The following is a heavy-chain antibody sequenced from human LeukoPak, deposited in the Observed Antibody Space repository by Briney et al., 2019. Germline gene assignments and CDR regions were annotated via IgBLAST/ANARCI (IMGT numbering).Heavy chain of an antibody. CDR2: IFDSGTT. CDR1: GGSISTYF. V-gene: IGHV4-59*01. D-gene: IGHD3-22*01. CDR3: ARAGEYYYDSSGYYDY. J-gene: IGHJ4*02. Sequence: SGTLSLTCTVSGGSISTYFWHWIRQPPGKGLEWMGYIFDSGTTAYNTSLKRRVTMSVDTSKNQFSLTLSSVTAADTAVYYCARAGEYYYDSSGYYDYWGQGTLVTVSS.